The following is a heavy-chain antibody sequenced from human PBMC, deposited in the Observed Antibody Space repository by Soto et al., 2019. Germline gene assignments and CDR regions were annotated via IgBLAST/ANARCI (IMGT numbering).Heavy chain of an antibody. V-gene: IGHV4-59*01. Sequence: ASETLSLTCTVSSGSTSNYYWSSIRQPPGKGLERIGYINNSGSTKYNPSLKSRVTISVDTSKKQFSLKLTSVTAADTAVYFCSRDGVRGVITIYYFYGIDVWGQGTTVTVSS. D-gene: IGHD3-10*01. J-gene: IGHJ6*02. CDR2: INNSGST. CDR3: SRDGVRGVITIYYFYGIDV. CDR1: SGSTSNYY.